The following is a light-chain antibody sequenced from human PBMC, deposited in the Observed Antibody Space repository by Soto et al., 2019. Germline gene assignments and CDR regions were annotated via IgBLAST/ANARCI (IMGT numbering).Light chain of an antibody. CDR2: DDS. CDR3: QVWDSGSDL. Sequence: SYELTQPPSVSVAPGQTATFICGGDNIGYKTVHWYQQRPGQAPVLVVYDDSDRPSGIPERFSGSNSGNTATPTINRVEAGDEADYYCQVWDSGSDLFGGGTKLTVL. CDR1: NIGYKT. J-gene: IGLJ2*01. V-gene: IGLV3-21*02.